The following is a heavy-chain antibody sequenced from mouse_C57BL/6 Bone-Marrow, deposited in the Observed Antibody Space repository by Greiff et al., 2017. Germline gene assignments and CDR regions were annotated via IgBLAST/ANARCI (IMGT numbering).Heavy chain of an antibody. CDR3: ARENYYGSSLYYAMDY. Sequence: EVQLKESGPVLVKPGASVKMSCKASGYTFTDYYMNWVKQSHGKSLEWIGVINPYNGGTSYNQKFKGKATLTVDKSSSTAYMELNSLTSEDSAVYYCARENYYGSSLYYAMDYWGQGTSVTVSS. V-gene: IGHV1-19*01. J-gene: IGHJ4*01. D-gene: IGHD1-1*01. CDR2: INPYNGGT. CDR1: GYTFTDYY.